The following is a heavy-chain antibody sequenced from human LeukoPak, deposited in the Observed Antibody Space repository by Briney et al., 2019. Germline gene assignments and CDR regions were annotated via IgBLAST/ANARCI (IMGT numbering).Heavy chain of an antibody. J-gene: IGHJ4*02. CDR3: ARRRDGSGSYYNEAPVDY. V-gene: IGHV3-13*01. Sequence: GGSLRLSCAASGFTFSNYDMHWVRQPTGKGLEWVSGIGTAGDTYYADSVKGRFTISRENAKNSFYLQVNSLRAEDTAVYYCARRRDGSGSYYNEAPVDYWGQGTLVTVSS. D-gene: IGHD3-10*01. CDR2: IGTAGDT. CDR1: GFTFSNYD.